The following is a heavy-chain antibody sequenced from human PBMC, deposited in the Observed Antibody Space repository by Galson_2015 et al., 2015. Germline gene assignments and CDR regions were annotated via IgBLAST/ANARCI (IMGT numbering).Heavy chain of an antibody. J-gene: IGHJ5*02. CDR1: GFTFSSYR. D-gene: IGHD3-10*01. Sequence: SLRLSCAASGFTFSSYRMNWVRQAPGKGLEWVSSISSSSSYIYYADSVKGRFTISRDNAKNSLYQQMSSLRAEDTAVYYCARDPDGEDTLTMVRGAHNWFDPWGQGTLVTVSS. CDR2: ISSSSSYI. V-gene: IGHV3-21*04. CDR3: ARDPDGEDTLTMVRGAHNWFDP.